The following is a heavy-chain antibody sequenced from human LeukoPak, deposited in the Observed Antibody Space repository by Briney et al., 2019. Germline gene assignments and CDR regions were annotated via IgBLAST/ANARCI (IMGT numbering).Heavy chain of an antibody. D-gene: IGHD1-26*01. J-gene: IGHJ4*02. CDR1: GFTFSSYA. Sequence: GGSLRLSCAASGFTFSSYAMSWVRQAPRKGLEWVSAISGSGGSTYYADSVKGRFTISRDNSKNTLYLQMNSLRAEDTAVYYCAKRVGATTLGPFDYWGQGTLVTVSS. CDR3: AKRVGATTLGPFDY. CDR2: ISGSGGST. V-gene: IGHV3-23*01.